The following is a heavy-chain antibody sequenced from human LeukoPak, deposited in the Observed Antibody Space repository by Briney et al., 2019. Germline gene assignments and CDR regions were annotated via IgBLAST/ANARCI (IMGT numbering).Heavy chain of an antibody. CDR1: GGTFSSYA. D-gene: IGHD2-2*01. CDR2: IIPIFGTA. J-gene: IGHJ4*02. V-gene: IGHV1-69*05. Sequence: SVKVSCKASGGTFSSYAISWVRQPPGQGLEWMGRIIPIFGTANYAQKFQGRVKITTDESTSTAYMELSSLRSEDTAVYYCARGDIVVVPASMNFDYWGQGTLVTVSS. CDR3: ARGDIVVVPASMNFDY.